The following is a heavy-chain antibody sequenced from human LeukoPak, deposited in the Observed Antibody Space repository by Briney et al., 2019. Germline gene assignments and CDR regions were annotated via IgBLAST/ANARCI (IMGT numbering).Heavy chain of an antibody. Sequence: ASVKVSCKASGYSFTGYYIHWVRQASGQGLEWVGWINTNTGNPTYAQGFTGRFVFSLDTSVSTAFLQITSLKAEDTAVYYCAPSIAAAAPGYWGQGTLVTVSS. CDR2: INTNTGNP. CDR1: GYSFTGYY. CDR3: APSIAAAAPGY. J-gene: IGHJ4*02. V-gene: IGHV7-4-1*02. D-gene: IGHD6-13*01.